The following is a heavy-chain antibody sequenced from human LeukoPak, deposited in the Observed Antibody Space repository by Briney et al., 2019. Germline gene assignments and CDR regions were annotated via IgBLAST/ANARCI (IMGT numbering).Heavy chain of an antibody. D-gene: IGHD3-10*01. J-gene: IGHJ6*02. V-gene: IGHV3-23*01. Sequence: GGSLRLSCAASGFTFSSYAMNWVRQAPGKGLEWVPAIIGSGGATYYADSVEGRFSISRDNSNNVLYLQMNSLRAEDTAVYYCAKAPTMVRGRMDVWGQGTTVTVSS. CDR2: IIGSGGAT. CDR3: AKAPTMVRGRMDV. CDR1: GFTFSSYA.